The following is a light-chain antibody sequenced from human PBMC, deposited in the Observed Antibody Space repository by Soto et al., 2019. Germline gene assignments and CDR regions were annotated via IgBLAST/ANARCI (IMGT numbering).Light chain of an antibody. J-gene: IGKJ2*01. V-gene: IGKV1-5*01. CDR2: DVS. CDR3: QHYKSYPWS. Sequence: DIQMTQSPSTLSTSVGDRVTITCRASQSISNLLAWYQQKPGKAPNLLIYDVSTLESGVPSRFSGSGSGTEFTLTISSLQPDDFATYYCQHYKSYPWSFGQGTKLEIK. CDR1: QSISNL.